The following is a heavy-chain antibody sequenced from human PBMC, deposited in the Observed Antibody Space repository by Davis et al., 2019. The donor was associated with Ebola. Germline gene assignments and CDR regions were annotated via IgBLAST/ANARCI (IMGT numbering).Heavy chain of an antibody. CDR1: GFTFSSYS. Sequence: GESLKISCAASGFTFSSYSMNWVRQAPGKGLEWVSSISSSSSYIYYADSVKGRFTISRDNAKNSLYLQMNSLRAEDTAVYYCARDFGYTYYDFWSGIGGVDYWGQGTLVTVSS. CDR2: ISSSSSYI. V-gene: IGHV3-21*01. CDR3: ARDFGYTYYDFWSGIGGVDY. J-gene: IGHJ4*02. D-gene: IGHD3-3*01.